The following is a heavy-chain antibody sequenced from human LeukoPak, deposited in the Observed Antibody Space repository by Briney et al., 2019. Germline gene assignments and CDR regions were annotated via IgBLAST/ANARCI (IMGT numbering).Heavy chain of an antibody. J-gene: IGHJ4*02. D-gene: IGHD1-1*01. CDR2: ISSSGNT. CDR1: GGSISSGYYY. V-gene: IGHV4-39*07. Sequence: PSETLSLTCTVSGGSISSGYYYWGWIRQSPEKGLEWIGSISSSGNTYYTSSLKSRVIISSDPSRNQYSLTFNSVTAADTAVNYCGRDSSHWQIDCWGQGALVIVSS. CDR3: GRDSSHWQIDC.